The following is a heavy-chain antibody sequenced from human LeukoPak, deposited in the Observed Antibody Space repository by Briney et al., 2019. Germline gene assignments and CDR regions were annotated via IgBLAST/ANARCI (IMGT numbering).Heavy chain of an antibody. CDR3: ARGPNCSGGSCSSFYYYTDV. CDR2: INPNSGGT. CDR1: GYTFTGYY. V-gene: IGHV1-2*02. D-gene: IGHD2-15*01. Sequence: ASVKVSCKASGYTFTGYYMHWVRQAPGQGLEWMGWINPNSGGTNYAQKFQGRVTMTRDTSISTAYMELSRLRSDDTAVYYCARGPNCSGGSCSSFYYYTDVWGKGTTVTVSS. J-gene: IGHJ6*03.